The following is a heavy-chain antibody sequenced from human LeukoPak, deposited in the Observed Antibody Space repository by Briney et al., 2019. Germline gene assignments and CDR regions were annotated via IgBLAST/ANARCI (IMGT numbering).Heavy chain of an antibody. CDR3: ARTQRGYSYGFSFDY. CDR1: GGSFSGYY. Sequence: SETLSLTCADYGGSFSGYYWSWIRQPPGKGLERIGEINHSGSTNYNPSLKSRVTISVDTSKNQFSLKLSSVTAADTAVYYCARTQRGYSYGFSFDYWGQGTLVTVSS. D-gene: IGHD5-18*01. CDR2: INHSGST. J-gene: IGHJ4*02. V-gene: IGHV4-34*01.